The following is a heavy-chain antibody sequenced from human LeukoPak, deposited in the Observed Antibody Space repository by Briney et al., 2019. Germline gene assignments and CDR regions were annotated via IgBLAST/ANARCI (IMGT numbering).Heavy chain of an antibody. J-gene: IGHJ5*02. CDR3: ARVHYYDASDYSTSNWFDP. V-gene: IGHV4-39*07. CDR2: IYYGGTT. D-gene: IGHD3-22*01. Sequence: SETLSLTCTVSGDSIRKSRYYWGWIRQPPGKGLEWIGSIYYGGTTYYNPSLKSRVTISLDPSKNQFSLKLTSVAAADTALYHCARVHYYDASDYSTSNWFDPWGQGTLVTVSS. CDR1: GDSIRKSRYY.